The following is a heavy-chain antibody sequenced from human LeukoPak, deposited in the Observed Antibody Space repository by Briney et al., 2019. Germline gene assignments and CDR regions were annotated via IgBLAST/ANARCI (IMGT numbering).Heavy chain of an antibody. CDR3: ARDQALTILGVAYIYYGMDV. V-gene: IGHV1-46*01. D-gene: IGHD3-3*01. CDR2: INPSGGST. Sequence: GASVKVSCKASGYTFTSYYMHWVRQAPGQGLEWMGIINPSGGSTSYAQKFQGRVTMTRDTSTSTVYMELSSLRSEDTAVYYCARDQALTILGVAYIYYGMDVWGQGTTVTVSS. J-gene: IGHJ6*02. CDR1: GYTFTSYY.